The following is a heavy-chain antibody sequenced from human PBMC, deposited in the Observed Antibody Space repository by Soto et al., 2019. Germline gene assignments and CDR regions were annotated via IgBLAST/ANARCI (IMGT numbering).Heavy chain of an antibody. CDR2: ISYDGSNK. CDR3: ARGGNSGYVSPGYYYYGMDV. J-gene: IGHJ6*02. Sequence: GGSLRLSCAASGFTFSSYAMHWVRQAPGKGLEWVAVISYDGSNKYYADSVKGRFTISRDNSKNTLYLQMNSLRAEDTAVYYCARGGNSGYVSPGYYYYGMDVWGQGTTVTVSS. D-gene: IGHD5-12*01. V-gene: IGHV3-30-3*01. CDR1: GFTFSSYA.